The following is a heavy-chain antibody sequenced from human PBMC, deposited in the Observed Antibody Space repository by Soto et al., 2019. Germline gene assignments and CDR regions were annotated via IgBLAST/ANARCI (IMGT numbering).Heavy chain of an antibody. CDR1: GVSFNNNG. CDR3: ARVLYYGSGSYSPYGMDV. J-gene: IGHJ6*02. Sequence: QVQLVQSGAEVKKPGSSVKVSCKTSGVSFNNNGMGWVRQDPGHGLEWMGGVSPPFRASNYARKFHGRIPITSDASTGTVNMELSSLTSEDTAQYYCARVLYYGSGSYSPYGMDVWGQGSTVTVSS. V-gene: IGHV1-69*19. D-gene: IGHD3-10*01. CDR2: VSPPFRAS.